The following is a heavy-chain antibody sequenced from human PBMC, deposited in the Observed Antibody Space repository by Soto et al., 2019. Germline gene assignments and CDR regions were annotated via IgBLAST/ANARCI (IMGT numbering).Heavy chain of an antibody. D-gene: IGHD5-12*01. Sequence: GGSLRLSCAASGFTFSDYYMSWIRQAPGKGLEWVSYISSSGSTIYYADSVKGRFTISRDNAKNSLYLQMNSLRAEDTAVYYCARALRTSGYDYRDAFDIWGQGTMVTVSS. CDR3: ARALRTSGYDYRDAFDI. CDR2: ISSSGSTI. J-gene: IGHJ3*02. CDR1: GFTFSDYY. V-gene: IGHV3-11*01.